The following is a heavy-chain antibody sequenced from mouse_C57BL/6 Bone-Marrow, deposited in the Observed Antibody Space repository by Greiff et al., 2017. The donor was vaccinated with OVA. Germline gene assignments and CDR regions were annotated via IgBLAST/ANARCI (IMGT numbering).Heavy chain of an antibody. Sequence: QVQLQQSGAELVRPGTSVKVSCKASGYAFTNYLIEWVKQRPGQGLEWIGVINPGSGGTNYNEKFKGKATLTADKSSSTAYMQLSSLTSEDSAIYFCARSGYYGSSSAWIAYWGQGALVTVSA. CDR1: GYAFTNYL. CDR2: INPGSGGT. CDR3: ARSGYYGSSSAWIAY. D-gene: IGHD1-1*01. V-gene: IGHV1-54*01. J-gene: IGHJ3*01.